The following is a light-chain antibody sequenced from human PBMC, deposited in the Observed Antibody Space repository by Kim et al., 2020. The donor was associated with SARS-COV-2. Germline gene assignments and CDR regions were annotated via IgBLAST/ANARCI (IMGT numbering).Light chain of an antibody. CDR1: RGSIASNY. Sequence: KTVTISCSRSRGSIASNYVQWYQQRPGSSPTTVIYEDNHRPSGVSDRFSGSIDSSSNSASLTISGLKTEDETDYYCQSYDSSNHGVFGGGTQLTVL. CDR3: QSYDSSNHGV. CDR2: EDN. J-gene: IGLJ3*02. V-gene: IGLV6-57*01.